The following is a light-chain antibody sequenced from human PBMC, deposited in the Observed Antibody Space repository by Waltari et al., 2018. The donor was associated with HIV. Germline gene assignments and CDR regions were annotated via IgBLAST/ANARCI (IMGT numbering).Light chain of an antibody. Sequence: SYVLTQAPSVSVAPGQTARITCGGNNIGSKSVHWYQRKPGQAPVLVVYDDTDRPSGIPERFSGSNSGNTATLIMSGVEAGDEADYYCQVWDSNTDHVVFGGGTKLTVL. V-gene: IGLV3-21*02. J-gene: IGLJ2*01. CDR1: NIGSKS. CDR2: DDT. CDR3: QVWDSNTDHVV.